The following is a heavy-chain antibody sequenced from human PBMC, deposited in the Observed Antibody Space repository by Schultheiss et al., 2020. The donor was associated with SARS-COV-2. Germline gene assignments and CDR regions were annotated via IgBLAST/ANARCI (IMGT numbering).Heavy chain of an antibody. Sequence: GGSLRLSCAASGFTFSSYSMNWVRQAPGKGLEWVSSISSSSSYIYYADSVKGRFTISRDNSKNTLYLQMNSLRAEDTAVYYCAGDYYDSSGSAFDYWGQGTLVTVSS. CDR3: AGDYYDSSGSAFDY. CDR2: ISSSSSYI. CDR1: GFTFSSYS. J-gene: IGHJ4*02. D-gene: IGHD3-22*01. V-gene: IGHV3-21*01.